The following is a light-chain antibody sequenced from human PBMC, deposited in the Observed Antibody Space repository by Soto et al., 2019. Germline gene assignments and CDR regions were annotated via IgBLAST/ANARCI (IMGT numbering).Light chain of an antibody. CDR2: DVS. Sequence: QSVLTQPASVSGSPGQSITISFTGTSSDVGGYNYVSWYQQHPGKAPKLMIYDVSNRPSGVSNRFSGSKSGNTASLTISGLQAEDEADYYCSSYTSSSTLFYVFGTGTKSPS. CDR3: SSYTSSSTLFYV. V-gene: IGLV2-14*01. J-gene: IGLJ1*01. CDR1: SSDVGGYNY.